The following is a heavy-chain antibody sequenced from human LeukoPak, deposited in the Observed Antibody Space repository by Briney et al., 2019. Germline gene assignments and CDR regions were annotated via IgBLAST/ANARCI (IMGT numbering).Heavy chain of an antibody. CDR2: ISGGGEST. D-gene: IGHD6-19*01. Sequence: PGGSLRLSCVASEFTFSSHAMNWVRQAPGKGLEWVSSISGGGESTYYADSVKGRFTVSRDNSKNTLYLQINGLRGEDTAVYYCAKGKYSSGGVPDYWGQGTLVTVSS. CDR1: EFTFSSHA. V-gene: IGHV3-23*01. CDR3: AKGKYSSGGVPDY. J-gene: IGHJ4*02.